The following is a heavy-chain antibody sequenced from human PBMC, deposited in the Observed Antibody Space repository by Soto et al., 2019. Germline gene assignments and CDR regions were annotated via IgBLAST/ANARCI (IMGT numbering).Heavy chain of an antibody. CDR3: AMDLYGGSSRFDF. J-gene: IGHJ4*02. Sequence: QVQLVESGGGVVQPGRSLRLSCAASGFTFSSNGIHWVRQAPGKGLEWVAVISSDGSNKYYADSVKGRFTISRDNSKNTLSLQMNSLRAEDTAVYYCAMDLYGGSSRFDFWGQGTLVTVSS. V-gene: IGHV3-30*03. CDR2: ISSDGSNK. D-gene: IGHD2-15*01. CDR1: GFTFSSNG.